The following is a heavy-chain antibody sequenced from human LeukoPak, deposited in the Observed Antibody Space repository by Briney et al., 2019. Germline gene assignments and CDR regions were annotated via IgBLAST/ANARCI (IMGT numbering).Heavy chain of an antibody. CDR3: ARDPRNSSGRHEIFDY. D-gene: IGHD6-19*01. J-gene: IGHJ4*02. Sequence: GASVKVSCKASGYTFIKCGISWVRHAPGPGLGWMGWISTYNGGTPYAQKFQGRVTMTTDTSTTTAYMELRSLRSDDTAVYYCARDPRNSSGRHEIFDYWGQGTLVPVSS. V-gene: IGHV1-18*01. CDR2: ISTYNGGT. CDR1: GYTFIKCG.